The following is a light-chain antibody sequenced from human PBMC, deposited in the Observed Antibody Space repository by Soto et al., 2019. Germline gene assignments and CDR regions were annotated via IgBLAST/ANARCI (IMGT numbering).Light chain of an antibody. CDR1: QSLTNNY. J-gene: IGKJ1*01. CDR2: GAS. CDR3: QQYEAVVT. V-gene: IGKV3-20*01. Sequence: EIVLTQSPGTLSLSPGERATLSCRASQSLTNNYLAWYQQKPGRALRLLIDGASTRATGIPDRFSGSGSGTDFTLTISRLEPEDVAVYYCQQYEAVVTFGQGAKVDNK.